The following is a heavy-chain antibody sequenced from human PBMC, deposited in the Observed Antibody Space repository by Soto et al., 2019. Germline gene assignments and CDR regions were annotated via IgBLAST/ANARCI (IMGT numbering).Heavy chain of an antibody. D-gene: IGHD6-19*01. J-gene: IGHJ6*02. Sequence: ASVKVSCKASGGTFSSYAISWVRQAPGQGLEWMGGIIPIFGTANYAQKFQGRVTITADESTSTAYMELSSLRSEDTAVYYCARVRAIAVAASYYYYGMDVWGQGTTVTVSS. CDR3: ARVRAIAVAASYYYYGMDV. CDR1: GGTFSSYA. CDR2: IIPIFGTA. V-gene: IGHV1-69*13.